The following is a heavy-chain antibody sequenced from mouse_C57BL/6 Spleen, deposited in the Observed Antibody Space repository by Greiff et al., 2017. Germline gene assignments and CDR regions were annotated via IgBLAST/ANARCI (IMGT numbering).Heavy chain of an antibody. D-gene: IGHD1-1*01. CDR3: TRGGLCYGRSYGWYFDV. CDR1: GYTFTDYE. CDR2: IDPETGGT. V-gene: IGHV1-15*01. J-gene: IGHJ1*03. Sequence: QVQLKESGAELVRPGASVTLSCKASGYTFTDYEMHWVKQTPVHGLEWIGAIDPETGGTAYNQKFKGKAILTADKSSSTAYMELRSLTSEDSAVYYCTRGGLCYGRSYGWYFDVWGTGTTVTVSS.